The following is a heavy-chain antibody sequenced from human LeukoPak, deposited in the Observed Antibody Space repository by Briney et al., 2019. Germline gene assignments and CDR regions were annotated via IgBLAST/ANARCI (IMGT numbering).Heavy chain of an antibody. CDR3: ARLLELRDYYFDY. J-gene: IGHJ4*02. CDR2: IIPIFGTP. Sequence: SVKVSCKPSGGTFSSYAISWVRPAPGQGLEWMGGIIPIFGTPNYAQKFQGRVTITADESTSTAYLELSSLISEDTAVYYCARLLELRDYYFDYWGQGTLVTVSS. CDR1: GGTFSSYA. V-gene: IGHV1-69*13. D-gene: IGHD1-7*01.